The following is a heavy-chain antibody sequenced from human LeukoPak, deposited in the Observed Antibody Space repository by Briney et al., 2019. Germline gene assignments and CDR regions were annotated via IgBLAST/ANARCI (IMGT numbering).Heavy chain of an antibody. CDR2: IKQDGSEK. D-gene: IGHD1-26*01. CDR3: AKTFPSGSYTSGY. J-gene: IGHJ4*02. Sequence: QAGGSLRLSCAASGFTFSSYWMSWVRQAPGKGLEWVANIKQDGSEKYYVDSVKGRFTISRDNAKNSLYLQMNSLRAEDTAVYYCAKTFPSGSYTSGYWGQGTLVTVSS. CDR1: GFTFSSYW. V-gene: IGHV3-7*03.